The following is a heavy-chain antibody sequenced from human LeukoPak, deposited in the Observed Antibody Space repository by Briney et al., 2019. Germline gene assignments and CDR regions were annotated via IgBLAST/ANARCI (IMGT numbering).Heavy chain of an antibody. V-gene: IGHV3-15*01. CDR1: GFTFSIYW. CDR3: TALWGFAFDI. CDR2: IKSKTDGGTT. Sequence: GGSLRLSCEASGFTFSIYWMSWVRQAPGKGLEWVGRIKSKTDGGTTDYAAPVKGRFTISRDDSKNTLYLHMSSLKTEDTAVYYCTALWGFAFDIWGQGTLVTVFS. J-gene: IGHJ3*02. D-gene: IGHD7-27*01.